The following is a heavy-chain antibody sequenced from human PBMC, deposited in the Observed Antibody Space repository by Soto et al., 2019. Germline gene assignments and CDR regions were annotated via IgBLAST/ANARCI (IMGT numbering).Heavy chain of an antibody. D-gene: IGHD2-8*01. J-gene: IGHJ4*02. V-gene: IGHV1-8*01. CDR1: GYTFTSYD. CDR2: MNPNSGNT. Sequence: ASVKVSCKASGYTFTSYDINWVRQATGQGLEWMGWMNPNSGNTGYAQKFQGRVTMTRNTSISTAYMDLSSLRSEDTAVYYCARSNMLFGFAYDYWGQGTLVTVSS. CDR3: ARSNMLFGFAYDY.